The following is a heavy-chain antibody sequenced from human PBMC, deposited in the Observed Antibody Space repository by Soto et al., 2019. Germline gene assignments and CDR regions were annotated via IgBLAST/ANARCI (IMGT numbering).Heavy chain of an antibody. Sequence: SETLSLTCTVSGGSISSSSYYWGWIRQPPGKGLEWIGSIYYSGSTYYNPSLKSRVTISVDTSKNQFSLKLSSGTAADTAVYYCAGQSGSYSGFDYWGQGTLVTVSS. CDR3: AGQSGSYSGFDY. D-gene: IGHD1-26*01. CDR1: GGSISSSSYY. CDR2: IYYSGST. V-gene: IGHV4-39*01. J-gene: IGHJ4*02.